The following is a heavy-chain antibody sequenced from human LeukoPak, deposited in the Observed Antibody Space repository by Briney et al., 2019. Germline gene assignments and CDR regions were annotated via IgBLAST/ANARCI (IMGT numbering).Heavy chain of an antibody. Sequence: SETLSLTCTVSGYSISSGYFWGWIRQPPGKGLEWIGSLYHSGSTYYSPSLKSRVTMSVDTSKNQFSLKLSSVTAADTAVYYCARDGPVAAALSDWGQGTLVTVSS. D-gene: IGHD6-13*01. CDR2: LYHSGST. CDR1: GYSISSGYF. CDR3: ARDGPVAAALSD. V-gene: IGHV4-38-2*02. J-gene: IGHJ4*02.